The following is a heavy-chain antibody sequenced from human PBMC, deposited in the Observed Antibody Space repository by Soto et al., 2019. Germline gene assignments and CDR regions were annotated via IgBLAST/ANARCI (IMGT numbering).Heavy chain of an antibody. D-gene: IGHD4-17*01. V-gene: IGHV4-59*07. CDR3: ARSITGDYVDY. CDR1: GGSISSYY. J-gene: IGHJ4*02. Sequence: SDTLSLTCTVSGGSISSYYWSWIRQPPGKGLEWIGYIYYSGSTNYNPSLKSRVTISVDTSKNQFSLKLSSVTAADTAVYYCARSITGDYVDYWGQGTLVTVSS. CDR2: IYYSGST.